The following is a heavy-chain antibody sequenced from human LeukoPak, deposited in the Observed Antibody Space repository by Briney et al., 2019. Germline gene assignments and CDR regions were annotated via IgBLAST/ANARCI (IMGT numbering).Heavy chain of an antibody. J-gene: IGHJ4*02. V-gene: IGHV4-59*01. Sequence: SETLSLTCTVSGGSISSYYWSWIQQPPGKGLEWIGYIYYSGSTNYNPSLKSRVTISVDTSKNQFSLKLSSVTAADTAVYYCAREGVGIAARVVDYWGQGTLVTVSS. CDR3: AREGVGIAARVVDY. CDR2: IYYSGST. D-gene: IGHD6-6*01. CDR1: GGSISSYY.